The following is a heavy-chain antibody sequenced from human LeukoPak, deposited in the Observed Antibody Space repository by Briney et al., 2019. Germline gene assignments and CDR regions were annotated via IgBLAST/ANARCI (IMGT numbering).Heavy chain of an antibody. Sequence: PGGSLRLSCAGSGFTFSSYNINGVGQPPGKWLEWVSSISSSSGHIHYADSVKGRFTISRDNANNSLYLQMNSLRDEDTAVYYCAGDPGPVAGPYLDSWGQGSLVTVSS. D-gene: IGHD6-19*01. CDR2: ISSSSGHI. V-gene: IGHV3-21*01. J-gene: IGHJ4*02. CDR3: AGDPGPVAGPYLDS. CDR1: GFTFSSYN.